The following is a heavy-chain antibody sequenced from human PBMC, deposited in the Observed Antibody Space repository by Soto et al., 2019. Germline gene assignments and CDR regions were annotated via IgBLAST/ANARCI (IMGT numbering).Heavy chain of an antibody. V-gene: IGHV3-30-3*01. J-gene: IGHJ6*02. CDR3: ARGYDFWSGYYYPYGMDV. D-gene: IGHD3-3*01. Sequence: GASLSVTWAASGFTFSCGALDWVSQAPGKGLEWVAVISYDGSNKNYADSVKGRFTISRDNSKNTLYLQMNSLRAEDTAVYYCARGYDFWSGYYYPYGMDVWGQGTTVTVSS. CDR2: ISYDGSNK. CDR1: GFTFSCGA.